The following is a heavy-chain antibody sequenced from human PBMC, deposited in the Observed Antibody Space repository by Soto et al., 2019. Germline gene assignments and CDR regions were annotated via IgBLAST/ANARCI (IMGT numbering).Heavy chain of an antibody. D-gene: IGHD3-22*01. CDR2: INHSGST. CDR1: GGSFSGYY. CDR3: ARGRYYAPPSSSFYMDA. J-gene: IGHJ6*03. Sequence: ETLSLTCAVYGGSFSGYYWSWIRQPPGKGLEWIGEINHSGSTNYNPSLKSRVTISVDTSKNQFSLKLGSVTAADTAVYYCARGRYYAPPSSSFYMDAWGKGTRVTVPS. V-gene: IGHV4-34*01.